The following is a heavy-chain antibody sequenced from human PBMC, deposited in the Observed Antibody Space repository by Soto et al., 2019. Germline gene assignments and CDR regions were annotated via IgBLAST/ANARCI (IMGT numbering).Heavy chain of an antibody. V-gene: IGHV1-3*04. Sequence: QVQLVQSGTEVKKPGASVKVSCKASGYTFSSYALHWVRQAPGQRLEWMGWINTVNGHTKYSQEFQGRVTITSDTPASTAYMELSSLRSEDTAVYDCARACYYGSGTNHYGMDVWGQGTTVTVSS. CDR2: INTVNGHT. D-gene: IGHD3-10*01. CDR1: GYTFSSYA. CDR3: ARACYYGSGTNHYGMDV. J-gene: IGHJ6*02.